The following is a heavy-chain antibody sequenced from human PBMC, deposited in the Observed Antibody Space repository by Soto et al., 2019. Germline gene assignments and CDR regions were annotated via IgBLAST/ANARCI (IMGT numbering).Heavy chain of an antibody. J-gene: IGHJ5*02. CDR3: ARDRSGIAGSNWFDP. D-gene: IGHD6-13*01. CDR2: IIPIFGTA. CDR1: GGTFSSYA. Sequence: SVKVSCKAPGGTFSSYAISWVRQAPGQGLEWMGGIIPIFGTANYAQKFQGRVTITADESTSTAYMELSSLRSEDTAVYYCARDRSGIAGSNWFDPWGQGTLVTVSS. V-gene: IGHV1-69*13.